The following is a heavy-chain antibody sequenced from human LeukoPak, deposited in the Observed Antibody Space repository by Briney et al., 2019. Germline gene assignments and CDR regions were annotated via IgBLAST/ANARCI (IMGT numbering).Heavy chain of an antibody. D-gene: IGHD3-16*01. J-gene: IGHJ5*02. CDR1: GYTFTSYY. CDR3: ARDKSVGDVAWWFDP. CDR2: INPSGGST. V-gene: IGHV1-46*01. Sequence: ASVKLSCKASGYTFTSYYMRWVRQAPGQGLEWMGIINPSGGSTSYAQKFQGRVTMTRDMSTTTDYMELSSLRSEDTAVYYCARDKSVGDVAWWFDPWGQGNLVTVSS.